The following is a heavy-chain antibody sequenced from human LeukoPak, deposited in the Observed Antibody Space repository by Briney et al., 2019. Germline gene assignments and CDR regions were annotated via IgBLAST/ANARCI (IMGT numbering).Heavy chain of an antibody. CDR1: GYTFTGYY. Sequence: EASVKVSCKASGYTFTGYYMHWVRQAPGQGLEWMGWINPNSGGANYAQKFQGRVTMTRDTSISTAYMELSRLRSDDTAVYYCAGDLGASTSGGIAAAGTCWFDPWGQGTLVTVSS. J-gene: IGHJ5*02. D-gene: IGHD6-13*01. CDR2: INPNSGGA. CDR3: AGDLGASTSGGIAAAGTCWFDP. V-gene: IGHV1-2*02.